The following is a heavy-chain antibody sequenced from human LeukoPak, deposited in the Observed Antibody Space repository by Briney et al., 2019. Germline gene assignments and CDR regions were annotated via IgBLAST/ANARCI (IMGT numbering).Heavy chain of an antibody. CDR1: GFIFRNFA. Sequence: GGSLRLSCAASGFIFRNFAISWVRQAPGMGLQWVSAISGSGSNIYYADSVKGRFTISRDNSKDTLYLQMNSLRAEDTAVYYCAREWELDYWGQGTLVTVSS. J-gene: IGHJ4*02. CDR2: ISGSGSNI. V-gene: IGHV3-23*01. CDR3: AREWELDY. D-gene: IGHD1-26*01.